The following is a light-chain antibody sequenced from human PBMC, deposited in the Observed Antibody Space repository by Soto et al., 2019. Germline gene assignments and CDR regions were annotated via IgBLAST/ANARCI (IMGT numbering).Light chain of an antibody. J-gene: IGKJ1*01. CDR1: QSISSW. Sequence: EIQMTQSPSFLSTSAGDRVTIFFLASQSISSWLAWYQQKPGKAPKLLICLASSLQSGVPSRFSGSGSGTDFTLTISSPQPEDFATYYCQQSYTVPLTFGQGTKVDIK. V-gene: IGKV1-39*01. CDR3: QQSYTVPLT. CDR2: LAS.